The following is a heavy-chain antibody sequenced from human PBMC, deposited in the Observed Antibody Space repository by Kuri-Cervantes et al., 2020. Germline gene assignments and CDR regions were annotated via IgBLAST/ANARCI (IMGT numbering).Heavy chain of an antibody. CDR2: IYYSGST. V-gene: IGHV4-31*03. D-gene: IGHD2-15*01. J-gene: IGHJ5*02. Sequence: TLSVRCTVSGGSISSSSYYWSWIRQHPGKGLEWSGYIYYSGSTYDNPSLKSRVTISVDTSKNQFSLKLSSVTAADTAVYYCARGRLKLVVAAYRWFDPWGQGTLVTVSS. CDR3: ARGRLKLVVAAYRWFDP. CDR1: GGSISSSSYY.